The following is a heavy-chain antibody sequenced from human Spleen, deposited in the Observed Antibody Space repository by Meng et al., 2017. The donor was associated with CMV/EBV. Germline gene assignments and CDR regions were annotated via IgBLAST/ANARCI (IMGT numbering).Heavy chain of an antibody. CDR1: GFTFRSYE. Sequence: GALRLSCAASGFTFRSYEINWVRQAPGKGLEWVSNIGSSDGSAYYADSVKGRFSISRDNAKNTLYLQMNSLRAEDTAVYYCARAGYCSSTSCYTGDYYYYGMDVWGQGTTVTVSS. D-gene: IGHD2-2*02. V-gene: IGHV3-48*03. J-gene: IGHJ6*02. CDR2: IGSSDGSA. CDR3: ARAGYCSSTSCYTGDYYYYGMDV.